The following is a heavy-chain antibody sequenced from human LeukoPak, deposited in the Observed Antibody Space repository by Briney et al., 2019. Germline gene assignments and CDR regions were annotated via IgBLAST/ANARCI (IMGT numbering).Heavy chain of an antibody. V-gene: IGHV4-34*01. CDR2: INHSGST. D-gene: IGHD3-3*01. CDR1: GGSFSGYY. CDR3: ARNGYDFWSGYYQNWFDP. Sequence: SETLSLTCAVYGGSFSGYYWSWIRQPPGKGLEWIGEINHSGSTNYNPSLKSRVTISVDTSKNQFSLKLSSVTAADTAVYYCARNGYDFWSGYYQNWFDPWGQGTLVTVSS. J-gene: IGHJ5*02.